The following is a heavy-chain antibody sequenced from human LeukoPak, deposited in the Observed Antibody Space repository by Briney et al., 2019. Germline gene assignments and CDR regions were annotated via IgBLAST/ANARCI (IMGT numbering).Heavy chain of an antibody. J-gene: IGHJ4*02. CDR1: GYTFTNYW. D-gene: IGHD6-6*01. V-gene: IGHV5-51*01. Sequence: GESLKISCKGSGYTFTNYWIGWVRQMTGKRLELMGIVYPGNSDTRYSPSFQGQVTISADKSISTAYLQWNTLKASDTAMYYCAKRSSSRHIDNWGQGTLVTVSS. CDR3: AKRSSSRHIDN. CDR2: VYPGNSDT.